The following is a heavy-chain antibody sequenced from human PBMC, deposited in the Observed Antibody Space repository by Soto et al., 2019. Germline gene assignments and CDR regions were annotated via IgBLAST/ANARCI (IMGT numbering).Heavy chain of an antibody. CDR2: IIPILGIA. V-gene: IGHV1-69*02. D-gene: IGHD3-10*01. Sequence: QVQLVQSGAEVKKPGSSVKVSCKASGGTFSSYTISWVRQAPGQGLEWMGRIIPILGIANYAQKFQGRVTITADKSASTAYTELRSLRSEDTAVYYCHLWFGERGWFDPWGQGTLVTVSS. CDR1: GGTFSSYT. J-gene: IGHJ5*02. CDR3: HLWFGERGWFDP.